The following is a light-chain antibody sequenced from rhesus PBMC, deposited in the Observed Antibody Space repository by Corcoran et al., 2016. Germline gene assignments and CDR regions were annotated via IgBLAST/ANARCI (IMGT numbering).Light chain of an antibody. V-gene: IGLV2-13*02. CDR1: SSDIGCYNR. J-gene: IGLJ1*01. Sequence: QAALTQSRSVSGSPGQSVTISCTGTSSDIGCYNRVSWYQQHPGKAPKLMIYEVSKRPSGVSDRFSGSKSGNTASLTISGLQAEDEADYYCSSYASSSAFYIFGAGTRLTVL. CDR3: SSYASSSAFYI. CDR2: EVS.